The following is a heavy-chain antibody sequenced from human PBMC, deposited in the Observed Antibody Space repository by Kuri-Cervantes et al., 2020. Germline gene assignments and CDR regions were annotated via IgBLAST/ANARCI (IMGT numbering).Heavy chain of an antibody. CDR2: IYYSGST. CDR3: ARADYCSGGDCYRPFDI. Sequence: GSLRLSCAASGFTFSSYWMSWVRQAPGKGLEWIGYIYYSGSTYYNPSLKSRVTISVDTSRNQFSLKLNTVTAADTAVYFCARADYCSGGDCYRPFDIWGQGTLVTVSS. V-gene: IGHV4-59*01. D-gene: IGHD2-15*01. J-gene: IGHJ4*02. CDR1: GFTFSSYW.